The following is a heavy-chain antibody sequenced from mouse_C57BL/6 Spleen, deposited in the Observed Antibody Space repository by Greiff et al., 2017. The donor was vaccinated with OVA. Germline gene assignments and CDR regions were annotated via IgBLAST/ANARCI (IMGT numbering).Heavy chain of an antibody. Sequence: VQLQQSGAELVKPGASVKISCKASGYAFSSYWMNWVKQRPGKGLEWIGQIYPGDGDTNYNGKFKGKATLTADKSSSTAYMQLSSLTSEDSAVYFCARCGYYPYYAMDYWGQGTSVTVSS. V-gene: IGHV1-80*01. CDR1: GYAFSSYW. CDR3: ARCGYYPYYAMDY. J-gene: IGHJ4*01. D-gene: IGHD2-3*01. CDR2: IYPGDGDT.